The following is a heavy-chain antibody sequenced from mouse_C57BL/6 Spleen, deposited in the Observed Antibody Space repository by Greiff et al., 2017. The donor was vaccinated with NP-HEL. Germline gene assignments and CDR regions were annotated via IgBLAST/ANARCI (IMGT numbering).Heavy chain of an antibody. CDR1: GYTFTSYW. V-gene: IGHV1-64*01. Sequence: QVQLQQPGAELVKPGASVKLSCKASGYTFTSYWMHWMKQRPGQGLEWIGMIHPNSGSTNYNEKFKSKATLTVDKSSSTAYMQLSSLTSEDSAVYYCARRGFITTVVDYFDYWGQGTTLTVSS. CDR3: ARRGFITTVVDYFDY. CDR2: IHPNSGST. J-gene: IGHJ2*01. D-gene: IGHD1-1*01.